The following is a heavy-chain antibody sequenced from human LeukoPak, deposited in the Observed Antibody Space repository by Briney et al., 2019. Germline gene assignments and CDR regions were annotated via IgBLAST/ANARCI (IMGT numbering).Heavy chain of an antibody. CDR2: ISISSSYI. J-gene: IGHJ5*02. D-gene: IGHD3-22*01. Sequence: GGSLRLSCAASGFTFNTYTMNWVRQAPGKGLEWVSSISISSSYISYSDSVKGRFTISRDNAKNSLFLQMNSLRAEDTAVYYCARAAPLDYYDSSGYPSWFDPWGQGTLVTVSS. CDR1: GFTFNTYT. V-gene: IGHV3-21*01. CDR3: ARAAPLDYYDSSGYPSWFDP.